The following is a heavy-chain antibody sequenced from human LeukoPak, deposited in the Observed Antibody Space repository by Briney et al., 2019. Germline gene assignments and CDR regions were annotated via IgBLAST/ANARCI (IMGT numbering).Heavy chain of an antibody. CDR2: IYTSGST. V-gene: IGHV4-4*09. CDR1: GGSISSHY. J-gene: IGHJ6*03. D-gene: IGHD6-13*01. Sequence: SETLSLTCTVSGGSISSHYWSWIRQPPGKGLEWIGYIYTSGSTNYNPSLKSRVTISVDTSKNQFSLKLSSVTAADTAVYYCARRGAAAGYYYYYMDVWGKGTTVTVSS. CDR3: ARRGAAAGYYYYYMDV.